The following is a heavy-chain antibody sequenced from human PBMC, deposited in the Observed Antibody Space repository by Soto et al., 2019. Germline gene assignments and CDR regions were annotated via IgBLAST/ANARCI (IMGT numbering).Heavy chain of an antibody. D-gene: IGHD3-22*01. Sequence: QLQLQESGPGLVKPSETLSLTCTVSGGSISSSSYYWGWIRQPPGKGLEWIGSIYYSGSPYNNPSLKSRVTMSVDTSSNQFSLKLSSVTAADTAVYYCARLYYDRRGYYWFDSRGQGTLVTVSS. CDR1: GGSISSSSYY. J-gene: IGHJ5*01. V-gene: IGHV4-39*01. CDR3: ARLYYDRRGYYWFDS. CDR2: IYYSGSP.